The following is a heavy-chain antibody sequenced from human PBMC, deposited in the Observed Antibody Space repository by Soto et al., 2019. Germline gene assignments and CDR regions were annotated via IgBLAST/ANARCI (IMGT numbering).Heavy chain of an antibody. J-gene: IGHJ4*02. CDR2: IIPIFGTA. CDR3: ARNSMVRGVISPFDY. V-gene: IGHV1-69*13. CDR1: GGTFSSYA. D-gene: IGHD3-10*01. Sequence: SVKVSCKASGGTFSSYAISWVRQAPGQGLEWMGGIIPIFGTANYAQKFQGRVTITADESTSTAYMELSSLRSEDTAVYYCARNSMVRGVISPFDYWGQGTLVTVSS.